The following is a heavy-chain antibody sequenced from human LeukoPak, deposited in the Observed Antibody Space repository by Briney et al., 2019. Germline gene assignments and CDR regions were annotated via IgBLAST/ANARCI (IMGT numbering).Heavy chain of an antibody. CDR2: IYYRGTT. D-gene: IGHD2-2*01. Sequence: SETLSLTCFVSGGSISSSSYHWGWIRQPPGKGLEWIGNIYYRGTTYYNPSLKSRVTISADTSSDQFSLKLNSVTATDTAIYYCARHRIEPAAGIDYWGQGALVTVSS. V-gene: IGHV4-39*01. J-gene: IGHJ4*02. CDR1: GGSISSSSYH. CDR3: ARHRIEPAAGIDY.